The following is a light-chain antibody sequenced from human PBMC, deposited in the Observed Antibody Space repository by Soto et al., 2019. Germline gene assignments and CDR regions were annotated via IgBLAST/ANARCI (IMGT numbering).Light chain of an antibody. Sequence: DIQMTQSPSSLSASVGARVPITCRASQSISSYLNWYQQKPGKAPKLLIYAASSLQGGVPSRFSGSGSGTDFTLTISSLQPEDFATYYCQQSDSTPWTFGQGTKVDIK. CDR1: QSISSY. CDR3: QQSDSTPWT. J-gene: IGKJ1*01. CDR2: AAS. V-gene: IGKV1-39*01.